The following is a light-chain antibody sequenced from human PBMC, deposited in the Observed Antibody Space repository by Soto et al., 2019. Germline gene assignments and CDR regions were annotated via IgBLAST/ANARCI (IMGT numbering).Light chain of an antibody. V-gene: IGKV1-39*01. J-gene: IGKJ1*01. Sequence: DIQLTPSPSSLSASLGDRVTISCRASQLLNGYLNWYQQKPGKAPMLLIYTASNLQSGVPSRFSGTRSGTDFTLIISSLQPEDFATYYCQQSYSTPRTFDQGTKVDIK. CDR3: QQSYSTPRT. CDR2: TAS. CDR1: QLLNGY.